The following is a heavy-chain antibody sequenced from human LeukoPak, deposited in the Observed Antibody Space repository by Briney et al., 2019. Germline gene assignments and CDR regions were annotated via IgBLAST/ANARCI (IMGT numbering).Heavy chain of an antibody. CDR3: ARGNSGYDYAFDI. Sequence: SETLSLTCTVSGGSIRSYRWSWIRQPPGKGLQWIGFIYSSGSTNYNPSLKSRVTISLDTSKNQFSLRVSSVTSADTAVYYCARGNSGYDYAFDIWGQGTMVTVSS. CDR2: IYSSGST. CDR1: GGSIRSYR. D-gene: IGHD5-12*01. V-gene: IGHV4-59*01. J-gene: IGHJ3*02.